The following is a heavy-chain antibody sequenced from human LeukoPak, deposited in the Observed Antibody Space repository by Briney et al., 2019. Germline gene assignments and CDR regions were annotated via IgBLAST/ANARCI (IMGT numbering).Heavy chain of an antibody. Sequence: ASVKVSCKASGYTLTTYGISWVRQAPGQGLEWMGRISAYKGNTNYAQKFQGRVTMTTDTSTSTAYMELRSLRSDDTAVYYCARERERGIYYMDVWGKGTTVTVSS. D-gene: IGHD1-26*01. CDR3: ARERERGIYYMDV. CDR1: GYTLTTYG. V-gene: IGHV1-18*01. CDR2: ISAYKGNT. J-gene: IGHJ6*03.